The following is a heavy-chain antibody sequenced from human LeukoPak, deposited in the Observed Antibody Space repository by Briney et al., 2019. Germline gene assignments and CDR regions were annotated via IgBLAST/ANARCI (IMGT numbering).Heavy chain of an antibody. Sequence: ASVKVSFQASGYTFTTYAINWVRQAPGQWLEWMGWINTNTGNPTYAQGFTGRFVFSLDTSVSTAYLQISSLRAEDTAVYYCARAELPCSGSSCFSYWGQGTLVTVSS. CDR1: GYTFTTYA. V-gene: IGHV7-4-1*02. CDR3: ARAELPCSGSSCFSY. CDR2: INTNTGNP. J-gene: IGHJ4*02. D-gene: IGHD2-15*01.